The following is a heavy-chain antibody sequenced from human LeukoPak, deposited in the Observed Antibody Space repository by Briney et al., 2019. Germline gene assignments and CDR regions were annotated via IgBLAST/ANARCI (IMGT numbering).Heavy chain of an antibody. CDR1: GYTFSGTGWY. V-gene: IGHV1-2*02. CDR3: ARDGPAEMVDFDY. D-gene: IGHD5-24*01. CDR2: IYPNNGAT. J-gene: IGHJ4*02. Sequence: ASVRVSCKASGYTFSGTGWYLYWLRQAPGQGLECMGWIYPNNGATAYAQKFQGRVAMTRDTSITTAYMELSRLRPDDTAVYYCARDGPAEMVDFDYWGQGTLVTVSS.